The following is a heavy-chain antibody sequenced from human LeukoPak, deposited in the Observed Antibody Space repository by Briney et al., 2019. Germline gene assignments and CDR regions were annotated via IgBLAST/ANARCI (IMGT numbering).Heavy chain of an antibody. CDR1: GFTFSSYA. CDR2: ISYDGSNK. D-gene: IGHD3-22*01. V-gene: IGHV3-30-3*01. CDR3: AREVATRTYYDSISGYFDL. Sequence: GGSLRLSCAASGFTFSSYAMHWVRQAPGKGLEWVAVISYDGSNKYYADSVKGRFTISRDNSKNPLYLQMNSLRAEDTAVYYCAREVATRTYYDSISGYFDLWGRGTLVTVSS. J-gene: IGHJ2*01.